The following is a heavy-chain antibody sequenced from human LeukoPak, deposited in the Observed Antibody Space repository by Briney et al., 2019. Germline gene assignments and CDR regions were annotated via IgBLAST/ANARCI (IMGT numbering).Heavy chain of an antibody. CDR3: ARGTMTTVTYYFDY. CDR2: INHSGST. Sequence: SETLSLTCTVSGGSISSGGYYWSWIRQHPGKGLEWIGEINHSGSTNYNPSLKSRVTISVDTSKNQFSLKLSSVTAADTAVYYCARGTMTTVTYYFDYWGQGTLVTVSS. CDR1: GGSISSGGYY. J-gene: IGHJ4*02. D-gene: IGHD4-17*01. V-gene: IGHV4-31*03.